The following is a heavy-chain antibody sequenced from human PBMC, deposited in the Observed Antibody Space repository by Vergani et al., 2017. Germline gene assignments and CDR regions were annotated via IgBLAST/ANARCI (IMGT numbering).Heavy chain of an antibody. V-gene: IGHV4-39*01. CDR2: VYYSGST. D-gene: IGHD5-24*01. CDR1: GGSISSSSYY. Sequence: QLQLQESGPGLVKPSETLSLTCTVSGGSISSSSYYWGLVRQPPGKGLEWIGSVYYSGSTYYNPSRKSRVTISVDTSKIQFSLKLSSVTAADTAVYYCARPTRDGYNTVGHWGQGTLVTVSS. CDR3: ARPTRDGYNTVGH. J-gene: IGHJ4*02.